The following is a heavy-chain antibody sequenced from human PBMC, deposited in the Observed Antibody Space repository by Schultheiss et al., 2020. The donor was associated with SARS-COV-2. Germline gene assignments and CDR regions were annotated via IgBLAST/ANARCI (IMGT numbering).Heavy chain of an antibody. CDR2: IYYSGST. V-gene: IGHV4-59*08. CDR3: ARLRPAVASV. CDR1: GGSFSGYY. J-gene: IGHJ6*02. D-gene: IGHD6-19*01. Sequence: ETLSLTCAVYGGSFSGYYWSWIRQPPGKGLEWIGYIYYSGSTYYNPSLKSRVTISVDTSKNQFSLTLTTVTAADTAVYYCARLRPAVASVWGQGTTVTVSS.